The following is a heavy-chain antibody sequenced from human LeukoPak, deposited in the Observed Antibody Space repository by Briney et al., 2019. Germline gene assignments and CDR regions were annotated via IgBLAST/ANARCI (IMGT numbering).Heavy chain of an antibody. V-gene: IGHV3-48*04. CDR3: ARDYGAAAGIGHTDY. Sequence: GGSLRLSCAASGFTFSSYSMNWVRQAPGKGLEWVSYISSSSSTIYYADSVKGRFTISRDNAKNSLYLQMNSLRAEDTAVYYCARDYGAAAGIGHTDYWGQGTLVTVSS. CDR2: ISSSSSTI. CDR1: GFTFSSYS. D-gene: IGHD6-13*01. J-gene: IGHJ4*02.